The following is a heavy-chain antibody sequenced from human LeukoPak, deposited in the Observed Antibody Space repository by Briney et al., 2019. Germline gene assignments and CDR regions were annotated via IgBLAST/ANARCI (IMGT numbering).Heavy chain of an antibody. CDR2: INPNSGGT. Sequence: GASVKVSCKASGYTFTDYYMHWVRQAPGQGLEWMGWINPNSGGTNYAQNFQGRVTMTRDTSISTAYMELSRLTSDDTAVYYCARAHGSGSYYGLVDYWGQGTLVAVSS. CDR1: GYTFTDYY. V-gene: IGHV1-2*02. J-gene: IGHJ4*02. D-gene: IGHD3-10*01. CDR3: ARAHGSGSYYGLVDY.